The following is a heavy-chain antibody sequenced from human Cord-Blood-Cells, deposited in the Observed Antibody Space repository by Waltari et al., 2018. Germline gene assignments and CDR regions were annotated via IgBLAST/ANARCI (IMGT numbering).Heavy chain of an antibody. D-gene: IGHD6-13*01. V-gene: IGHV4-39*07. CDR2: IYYSGST. J-gene: IGHJ4*02. CDR1: GGSISSSSSY. Sequence: QLQLQESGPGLVKPSETLSLTCTAPGGSISSSSSYWGWIRQPPGKGLEWIGSIYYSGSTYYNPSLKSRVTISVDTSKNQFSLKLSSVTAADTAVYYCARLAAAADYWGQGTLVTVSS. CDR3: ARLAAAADY.